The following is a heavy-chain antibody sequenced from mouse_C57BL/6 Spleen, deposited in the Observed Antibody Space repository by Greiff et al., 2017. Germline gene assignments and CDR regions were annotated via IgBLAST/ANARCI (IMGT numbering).Heavy chain of an antibody. D-gene: IGHD1-1*01. CDR1: GFNINDYY. Sequence: EVQLQQSGAELVKPGASVKLSCTASGFNINDYYMHWVKQRTEQGLEWIGRIDPYAGDTKYAPKFQGKATITADTSSNTAYLQLSSLTSEDTAVYYCARPPYYDGSSGFDYWGQGTTVTVSA. CDR2: IDPYAGDT. CDR3: ARPPYYDGSSGFDY. V-gene: IGHV14-2*01. J-gene: IGHJ2*01.